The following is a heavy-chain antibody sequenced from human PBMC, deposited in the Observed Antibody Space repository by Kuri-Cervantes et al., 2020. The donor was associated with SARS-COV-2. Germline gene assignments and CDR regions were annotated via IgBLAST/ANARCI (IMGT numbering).Heavy chain of an antibody. D-gene: IGHD3-10*01. CDR3: ARVITMVRGGPYYFDY. CDR1: GGSISSHY. CDR2: IYYSGSA. Sequence: SETLSLTCTVSGGSISSHYWSWIRQPPGKGLEWIGNIYYSGSAFYNPSLKSRVTMSLDMSKSQFSLKLSSVTAADTAVYYCARVITMVRGGPYYFDYWGQGTLVTVSS. V-gene: IGHV4-59*08. J-gene: IGHJ4*02.